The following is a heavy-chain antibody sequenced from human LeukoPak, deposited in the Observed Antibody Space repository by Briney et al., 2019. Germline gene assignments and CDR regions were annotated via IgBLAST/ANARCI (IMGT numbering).Heavy chain of an antibody. CDR3: ARDTKRSRARWENLGFDP. Sequence: ASVKVSCKASGYTFTSYGISWERQAPGQGLEWMGWISAYNGNTNYAQKLQGRVTMTTDTSTSTAYMELRSLRSDDTAVYYCARDTKRSRARWENLGFDPWGQGTLVTVSS. V-gene: IGHV1-18*01. J-gene: IGHJ5*02. CDR1: GYTFTSYG. D-gene: IGHD1-26*01. CDR2: ISAYNGNT.